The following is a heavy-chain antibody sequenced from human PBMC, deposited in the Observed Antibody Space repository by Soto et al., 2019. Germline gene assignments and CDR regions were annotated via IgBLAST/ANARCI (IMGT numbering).Heavy chain of an antibody. CDR2: LNAGKGNT. J-gene: IGHJ3*02. CDR1: GYTFTKYI. Sequence: QVQLVQSGAEVKKPGASVRVSCKASGYTFTKYIIHWVRQAPGQRLEWMGWLNAGKGNTKYSQKFQGRVTITRDTAASKAYMELRSPRSEDTAVYYCARGRVWTTVVTEGDSCHIWGPGTMVTVSS. V-gene: IGHV1-3*01. D-gene: IGHD4-17*01. CDR3: ARGRVWTTVVTEGDSCHI.